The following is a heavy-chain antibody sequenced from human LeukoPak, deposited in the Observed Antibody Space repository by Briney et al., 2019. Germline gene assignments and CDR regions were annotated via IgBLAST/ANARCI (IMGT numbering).Heavy chain of an antibody. V-gene: IGHV1-18*01. Sequence: ASVKVSCKASGYTFTSYGISWVRQAPGQGLEWMGWISAYNGNTNYAQKLQGRVTMTTDTSTGTAYMELRSLRSDDTAVYYCAKEGREYGDYMLDYWGQGTLVTVSS. CDR1: GYTFTSYG. CDR3: AKEGREYGDYMLDY. D-gene: IGHD4-17*01. J-gene: IGHJ4*02. CDR2: ISAYNGNT.